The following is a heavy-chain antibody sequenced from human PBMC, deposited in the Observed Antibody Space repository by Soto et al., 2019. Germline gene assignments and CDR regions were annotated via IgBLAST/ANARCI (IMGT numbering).Heavy chain of an antibody. CDR3: ARVSGYSSSSAPGGYGMDV. J-gene: IGHJ6*02. V-gene: IGHV4-30-4*01. D-gene: IGHD6-13*01. CDR2: IYYSGST. CDR1: WGSISNGDYC. Sequence: SQLLSVTWTVSWGSISNGDYCWSRIRQPPGKGLEWIGYIYYSGSTYYNPSLKSRVTKSVGTSKNQFSLKLSSVTAADTAVYYCARVSGYSSSSAPGGYGMDVWGQGTTVTVSS.